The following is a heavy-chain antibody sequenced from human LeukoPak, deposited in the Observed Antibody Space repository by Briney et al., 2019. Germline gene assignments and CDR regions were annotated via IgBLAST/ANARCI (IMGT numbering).Heavy chain of an antibody. V-gene: IGHV4-4*02. CDR3: ARSGAAAGSYYFDY. CDR1: GGSISRSNW. J-gene: IGHJ4*02. D-gene: IGHD6-13*01. Sequence: SGTLSLTCAVSGGSISRSNWWSWVRQPPGKGLELIGEIYHSGSTNYNPPLKSRVTISVDKSKNQFSLKLSSVTAADTAVYYCARSGAAAGSYYFDYWGQGTLVTVSS. CDR2: IYHSGST.